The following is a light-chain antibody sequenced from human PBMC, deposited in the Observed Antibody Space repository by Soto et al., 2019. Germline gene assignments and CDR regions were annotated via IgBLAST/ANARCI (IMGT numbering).Light chain of an antibody. CDR3: QKYNSAPPWT. Sequence: DLQMTQSPSSLSASVGDRVTITCRASQGISNYLAWYQQKPGKVPKLLIYAASTLQSGVPSRFSGSGSGTDFTLTISSLQPEDVATYYCQKYNSAPPWTFGQGTKVDI. J-gene: IGKJ1*01. V-gene: IGKV1-27*01. CDR2: AAS. CDR1: QGISNY.